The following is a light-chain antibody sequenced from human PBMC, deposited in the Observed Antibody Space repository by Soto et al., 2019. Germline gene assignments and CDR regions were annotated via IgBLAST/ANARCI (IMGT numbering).Light chain of an antibody. V-gene: IGKV3-11*01. J-gene: IGKJ1*01. CDR3: QHRCSWPWT. CDR2: DAS. CDR1: QSVGSS. Sequence: EILLTQSPATLSLSPGERATLSCRASQSVGSSLPWYQQKPGQAPRLLIYDASNSATGIPGRFSGSGSGTDFTLTISNREAEDFAFYYCQHRCSWPWTFGQGAKVEIK.